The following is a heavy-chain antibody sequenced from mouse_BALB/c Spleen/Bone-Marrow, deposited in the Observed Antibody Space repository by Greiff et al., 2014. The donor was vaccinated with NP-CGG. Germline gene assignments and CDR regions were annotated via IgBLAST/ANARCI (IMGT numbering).Heavy chain of an antibody. CDR1: GFTFNTYA. J-gene: IGHJ2*01. CDR2: ISSGGSYT. Sequence: EVHLVESGGGLVKPGGSLKLSCAASGFTFNTYAMSWVRQTPEKRLEWVATISSGGSYTYYPDSVKGRFTISRDNAKNTLYLQMSSLRSEDTAMYYCARITTVVATGDYWGQGTTLTVSS. D-gene: IGHD1-1*01. CDR3: ARITTVVATGDY. V-gene: IGHV5-9-3*01.